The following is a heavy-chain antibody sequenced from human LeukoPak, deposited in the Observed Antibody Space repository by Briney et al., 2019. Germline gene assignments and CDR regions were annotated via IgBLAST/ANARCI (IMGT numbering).Heavy chain of an antibody. D-gene: IGHD1-26*01. V-gene: IGHV1-69*13. J-gene: IGHJ4*02. CDR1: GGTFSSYA. CDR3: ARPVVGARGYFDY. Sequence: SVNVSCKASGGTFSSYAISWVRQAPGQGLEWMGGIIPIFGTANYAQKFQGRVTITADESTSTAYMELSSLRSEDTAVYYCARPVVGARGYFDYWGQGTLVTVSS. CDR2: IIPIFGTA.